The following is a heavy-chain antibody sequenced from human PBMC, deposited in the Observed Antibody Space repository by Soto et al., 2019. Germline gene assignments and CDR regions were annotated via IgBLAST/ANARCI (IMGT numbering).Heavy chain of an antibody. J-gene: IGHJ4*02. CDR1: GFTFSSYW. Sequence: GGSLRLSCATSGFTFSSYWMHWVRQAPGKGLVWVSLIKNDGRTTNYADSVKGRFTVSRDNAKNTLYLQMNSLSVEDTAVYYCAKDFDWKDAFWGQGTLVTVSS. D-gene: IGHD3-9*01. CDR3: AKDFDWKDAF. CDR2: IKNDGRTT. V-gene: IGHV3-74*01.